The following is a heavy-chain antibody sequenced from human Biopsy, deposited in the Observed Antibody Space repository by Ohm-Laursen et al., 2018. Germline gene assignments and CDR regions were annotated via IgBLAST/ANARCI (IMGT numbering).Heavy chain of an antibody. CDR2: TSFDGSNK. D-gene: IGHD6-19*01. J-gene: IGHJ3*02. V-gene: IGHV3-30*18. CDR1: GFGFYA. Sequence: SLRLSCTASGFGFYAMHWVRQPPGKGLEWLTVTSFDGSNKFYAESVRGRFTISRDRSRDTLYLQMNRLTNEDTALYYCAKDGGQWLGGAFDIWGHGTMVIVAS. CDR3: AKDGGQWLGGAFDI.